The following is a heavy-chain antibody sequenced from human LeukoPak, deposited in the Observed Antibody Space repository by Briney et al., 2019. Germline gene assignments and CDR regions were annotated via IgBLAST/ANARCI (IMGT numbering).Heavy chain of an antibody. J-gene: IGHJ6*03. V-gene: IGHV3-13*01. CDR3: ARGPPRGKYYYMDV. CDR1: GFTFSSFD. Sequence: PGGSLRLSCAASGFTFSSFDMHWIRQPTGQGLKWVSTIGTASDTYYPGSVEGRFTLSRDNAKNSLYLQMNSLTAGDTAVYYCARGPPRGKYYYMDVWGKGTTVTVSS. D-gene: IGHD1-1*01. CDR2: IGTASDT.